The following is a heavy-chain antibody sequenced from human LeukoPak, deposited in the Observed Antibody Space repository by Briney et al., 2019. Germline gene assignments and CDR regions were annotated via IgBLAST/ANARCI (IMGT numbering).Heavy chain of an antibody. D-gene: IGHD3-10*01. CDR3: ARGGWPFDF. V-gene: IGHV3-23*01. Sequence: GGSLRLSCAASGFTFNIYAMSWVRQAPGKGLEWVSSINDSGDITYYADSVKGRFTIARDDSKNTVYLEMKSLTAEDTALYYCARGGWPFDFWGQGTLVTVSS. J-gene: IGHJ4*02. CDR1: GFTFNIYA. CDR2: INDSGDIT.